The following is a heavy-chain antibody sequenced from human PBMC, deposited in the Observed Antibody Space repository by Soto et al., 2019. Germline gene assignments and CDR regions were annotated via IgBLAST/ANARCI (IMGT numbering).Heavy chain of an antibody. V-gene: IGHV1-2*04. J-gene: IGHJ5*02. CDR2: INPNSGGA. D-gene: IGHD6-25*01. CDR1: GYTFTGYY. CDR3: ARGPAGGAAFRVGWFDP. Sequence: ASVKVSCKASGYTFTGYYMHWVRQAPGQGLEWMGWINPNSGGANYAQKFQGWVTMTRDTSISTAYMELSRLRSDDTAVYYCARGPAGGAAFRVGWFDPWGQGTLVTVS.